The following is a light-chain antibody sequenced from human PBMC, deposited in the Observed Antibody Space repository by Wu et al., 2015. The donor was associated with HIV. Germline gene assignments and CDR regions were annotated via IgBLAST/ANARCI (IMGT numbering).Light chain of an antibody. Sequence: DIQMTQSPSSLSASVGDRVTITCRASQSVSHYLHWYQQKPGEAPKLLIYAVSRLQSGVPSRFSGSGSGTDFTLTISSPQPDDFATYFCAQSSTTVRAFGQGTRVEIK. J-gene: IGKJ1*01. CDR2: AVS. CDR3: AQSSTTVRA. CDR1: QSVSHY. V-gene: IGKV1-39*01.